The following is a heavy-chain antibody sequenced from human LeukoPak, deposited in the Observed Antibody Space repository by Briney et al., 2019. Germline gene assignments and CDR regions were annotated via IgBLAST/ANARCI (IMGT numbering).Heavy chain of an antibody. V-gene: IGHV1-8*01. Sequence: ASVKVSCKVSGYTLTELSMHWVRQATGQGLEWMGWMNPNSGNTGYAQKFQGRVTMTRNTSISTAYMELSSLRSEDTAVYYCAKGPTDYDFWSGYPIYYFDYWGQGTLVTVSS. CDR1: GYTLTELS. J-gene: IGHJ4*02. CDR2: MNPNSGNT. D-gene: IGHD3-3*01. CDR3: AKGPTDYDFWSGYPIYYFDY.